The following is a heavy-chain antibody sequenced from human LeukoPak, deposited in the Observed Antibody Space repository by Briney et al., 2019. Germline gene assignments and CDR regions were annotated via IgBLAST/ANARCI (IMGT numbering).Heavy chain of an antibody. CDR3: ARDLSRYYDILTGYHPFDY. J-gene: IGHJ4*02. Sequence: PGGFLRLSCAASGFIFSSSGMSWVRQAPGKGLEWVSTISDNGGSTYYPDSVKGRFTISRDNAKNSLYLQMNSLRAEDTAVYYCARDLSRYYDILTGYHPFDYWGQGTLVTVSS. D-gene: IGHD3-9*01. CDR1: GFIFSSSG. V-gene: IGHV3-23*01. CDR2: ISDNGGST.